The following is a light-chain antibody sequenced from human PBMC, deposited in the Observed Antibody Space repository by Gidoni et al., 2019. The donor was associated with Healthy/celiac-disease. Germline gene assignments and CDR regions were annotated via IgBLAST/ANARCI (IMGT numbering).Light chain of an antibody. Sequence: DIQMTQSPSSVSASVGDRVTITCRASQGISSWLAWYQQKPGKAPKLLIYAASSLQSGVPSGFSGGDSGAIFILTVGSLRLEDLATYYCNRANGFPLTFGGGTRVRSN. CDR2: AAS. CDR3: NRANGFPLT. CDR1: QGISSW. J-gene: IGKJ4*01. V-gene: IGKV1-12*01.